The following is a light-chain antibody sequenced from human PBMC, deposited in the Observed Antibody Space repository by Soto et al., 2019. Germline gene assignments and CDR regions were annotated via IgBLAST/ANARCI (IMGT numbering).Light chain of an antibody. CDR1: RSIXSR. CDR2: SAS. V-gene: IGKV1-12*01. J-gene: IGKJ5*01. CDR3: QQAESFTRT. Sequence: IRMTQSPASVSAFVGDSVTITCRATRSIXSRVAWYQQKPGKAPKAPXYSASSLQRGVPSRLSGSGSGTEFTLTISSLQPEDFATYYCQQAESFTRTFGQGTRLDIK.